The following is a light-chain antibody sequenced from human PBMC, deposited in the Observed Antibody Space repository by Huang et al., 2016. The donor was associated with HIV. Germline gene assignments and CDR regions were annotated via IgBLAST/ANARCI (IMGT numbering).Light chain of an antibody. CDR1: QDIRNS. V-gene: IGKV1-NL1*01. CDR2: AAS. J-gene: IGKJ1*01. Sequence: DIQMTQSPSSLSASVGDRVTITCRASQDIRNSLAWYQQKPGKGPKLLLYAASKLEGGLPSRFRCGGSGTGYTLTISSLQHEDSATYYCQQYHRSLWTFGQGTKVEIK. CDR3: QQYHRSLWT.